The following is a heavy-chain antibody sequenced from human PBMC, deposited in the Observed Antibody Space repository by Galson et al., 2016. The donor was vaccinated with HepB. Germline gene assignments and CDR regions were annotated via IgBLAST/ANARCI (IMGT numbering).Heavy chain of an antibody. J-gene: IGHJ6*02. CDR2: ISGYNGMT. CDR1: GYSFNAYG. Sequence: SVKVSCKASGYSFNAYGLSWVRRAPGQGLEWMGWISGYNGMTRYTQKFQGRVTMTTDTSTSTAYMELRRLGSDDTAVYYCARGGGGTCFENYYYVMDVWGQGTTVTVSS. D-gene: IGHD2-15*01. CDR3: ARGGGGTCFENYYYVMDV. V-gene: IGHV1-18*01.